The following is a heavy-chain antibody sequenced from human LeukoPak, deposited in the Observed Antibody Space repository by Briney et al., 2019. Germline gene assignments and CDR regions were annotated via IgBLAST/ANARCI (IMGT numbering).Heavy chain of an antibody. V-gene: IGHV3-30*18. J-gene: IGHJ6*02. Sequence: GGSLRLSCAASGFTFSSYGMHWVRQAPGKGLEWVAVITYEGSNKFYADSVKGRFSISRDNAKNTLYLQLNSLRAEETAVYYCAKDLGAYGTRGSDMDVWGQGTTVTVSS. CDR2: ITYEGSNK. D-gene: IGHD5-12*01. CDR3: AKDLGAYGTRGSDMDV. CDR1: GFTFSSYG.